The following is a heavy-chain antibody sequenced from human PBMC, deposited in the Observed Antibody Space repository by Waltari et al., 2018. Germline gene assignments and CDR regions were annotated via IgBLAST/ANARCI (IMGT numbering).Heavy chain of an antibody. CDR1: GYTFTSYG. V-gene: IGHV1-18*01. Sequence: QVQLVQSGAAVKKPGPSVKVSCKASGYTFTSYGLSWGRQAPGQGLGWMGWISAYNGNTNYAQKIQGRVTMTTDTSTSTAYMELRSRRSDDTAVYYCARDARVAGGDYWGQGTLVTVSS. CDR3: ARDARVAGGDY. J-gene: IGHJ4*02. CDR2: ISAYNGNT. D-gene: IGHD6-19*01.